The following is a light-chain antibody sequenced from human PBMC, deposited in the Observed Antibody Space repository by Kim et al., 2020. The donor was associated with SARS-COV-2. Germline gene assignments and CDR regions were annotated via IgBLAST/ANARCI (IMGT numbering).Light chain of an antibody. CDR2: EDN. V-gene: IGLV6-57*02. CDR1: QGSLASNY. Sequence: TATLPCTGSQGSLASNYLQWNQPRPGSAPPTVIYEDNQRPPGVPDRFSGSIDRSSNSASLTISGLKTEDEADYYCQSYDSSKRIWVFGGGTKLTVL. CDR3: QSYDSSKRIWV. J-gene: IGLJ3*02.